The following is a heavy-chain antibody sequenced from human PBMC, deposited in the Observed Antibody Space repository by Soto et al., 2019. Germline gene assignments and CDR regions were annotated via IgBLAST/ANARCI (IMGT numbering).Heavy chain of an antibody. D-gene: IGHD6-19*01. CDR3: ARPGIAVAGRYYYYGMDV. V-gene: IGHV1-46*01. Sequence: ASVKVSCKASGYTFTSYYMHWVRQAPGQGLEWMGIINPSGGSASYAQKFQGRVTMTRDTSTSTVYMELSSLRSEDTAVYYCARPGIAVAGRYYYYGMDVWGQGTTVTVSS. CDR2: INPSGGSA. CDR1: GYTFTSYY. J-gene: IGHJ6*02.